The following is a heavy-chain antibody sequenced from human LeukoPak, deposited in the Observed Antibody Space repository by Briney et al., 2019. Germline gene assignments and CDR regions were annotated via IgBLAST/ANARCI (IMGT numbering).Heavy chain of an antibody. J-gene: IGHJ4*02. CDR2: ISGRGGRI. CDR3: AKAEVSTSWDFFDY. V-gene: IGHV3-23*01. Sequence: GGSLRLSCAACGFTFSSYAMRGARQAPGRGREGVSGISGRGGRIHYADSVKGRLTISRDNPKPTLYLQMHSLRAEDTAVYYCAKAEVSTSWDFFDYWGQGTLVTVSS. D-gene: IGHD5/OR15-5a*01. CDR1: GFTFSSYA.